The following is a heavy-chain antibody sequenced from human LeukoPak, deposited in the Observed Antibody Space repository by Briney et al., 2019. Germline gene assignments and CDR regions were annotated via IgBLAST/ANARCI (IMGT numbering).Heavy chain of an antibody. V-gene: IGHV4-39*07. CDR3: ARPYGDYPEADAFDI. CDR1: GGSISSGDYY. J-gene: IGHJ3*02. Sequence: PSQTLSLTCTVSGGSISSGDYYWGWIRQPPGKGLEWIGSIYYSGSTYYNPSLKSRVTISVDTSKNQFSLKLSSVTAADTAVYYCARPYGDYPEADAFDIWGQGTMVTVSS. D-gene: IGHD4-17*01. CDR2: IYYSGST.